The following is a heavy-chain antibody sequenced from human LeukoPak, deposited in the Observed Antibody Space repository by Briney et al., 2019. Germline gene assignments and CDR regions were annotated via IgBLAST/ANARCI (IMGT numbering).Heavy chain of an antibody. CDR2: INPNSGGT. J-gene: IGHJ4*02. CDR1: GYTFTSYY. D-gene: IGHD3-10*01. CDR3: ARDPPVRGVIHNGGY. V-gene: IGHV1-2*02. Sequence: ASVKVSCKASGYTFTSYYMHWVRQAPGQGLEWMGWINPNSGGTNYAQKFQGRVTMTRDTSISTAYMELSRLRSDDTAVYYCARDPPVRGVIHNGGYWGQGTLVTVSS.